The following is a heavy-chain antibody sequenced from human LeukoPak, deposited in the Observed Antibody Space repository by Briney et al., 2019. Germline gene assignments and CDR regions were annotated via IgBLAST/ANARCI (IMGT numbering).Heavy chain of an antibody. CDR1: GFTLSSYG. CDR2: ISGSGGST. CDR3: ARLGDYGEY. V-gene: IGHV3-23*01. J-gene: IGHJ4*02. D-gene: IGHD4-17*01. Sequence: GGSLRLSCAASGFTLSSYGMSWVRQAPGKGLEWVSAISGSGGSTYYARSVRGRFTISRDNSKNTLHLQMSSLRADDSALYYCARLGDYGEYWGQGTLVIVSS.